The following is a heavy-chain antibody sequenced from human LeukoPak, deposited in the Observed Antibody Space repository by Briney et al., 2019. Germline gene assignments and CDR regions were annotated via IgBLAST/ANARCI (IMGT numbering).Heavy chain of an antibody. V-gene: IGHV3-48*03. CDR3: AREGTTGTYFDY. Sequence: GGPLRLSCAASGFTFSSYEMNWVRQAPGKGLEWVSYISSSGSTIYYAHSGKGRFTISRDNAKNSLYLQMSSLRAEETAVYYCAREGTTGTYFDYWGQGTLVTVSS. CDR1: GFTFSSYE. J-gene: IGHJ4*02. CDR2: ISSSGSTI. D-gene: IGHD1-1*01.